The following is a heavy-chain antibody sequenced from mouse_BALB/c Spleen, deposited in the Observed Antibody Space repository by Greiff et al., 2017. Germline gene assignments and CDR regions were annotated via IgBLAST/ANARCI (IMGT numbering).Heavy chain of an antibody. CDR1: GFTFSSFG. Sequence: EVQGVESGGGLVQPGGSRKLSCAASGFTFSSFGMHWVRQAPGKGLEWVAYISSGSSTIYYADTVKGRFTISRDNPKNTLFLQMTSLRSEDTAMYYCAREWGTYYGSRGFAYWGQGTLVTVSA. V-gene: IGHV5-17*02. CDR3: AREWGTYYGSRGFAY. D-gene: IGHD1-1*01. J-gene: IGHJ3*01. CDR2: ISSGSSTI.